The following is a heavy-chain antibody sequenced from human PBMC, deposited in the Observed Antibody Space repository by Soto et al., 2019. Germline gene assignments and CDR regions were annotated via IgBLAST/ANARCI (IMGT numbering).Heavy chain of an antibody. V-gene: IGHV4-31*03. D-gene: IGHD4-17*01. CDR1: GGSISSGGYY. J-gene: IGHJ5*02. CDR2: IYYSGST. Sequence: QVQLQESGPGLVKPSQTLSLTCTVSGGSISSGGYYWSWIRQHPGEGLEWIGYIYYSGSTYYNPSLKSRVTISVDTSKNQFSLKLSSVTAADTAVYYCAREYTVTTLNWFDPWGQGTLVTVSS. CDR3: AREYTVTTLNWFDP.